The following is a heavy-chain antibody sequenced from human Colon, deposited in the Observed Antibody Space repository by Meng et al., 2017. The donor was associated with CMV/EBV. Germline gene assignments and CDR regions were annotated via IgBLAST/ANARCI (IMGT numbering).Heavy chain of an antibody. CDR2: ISGSGNTI. CDR3: AREPSSTVITPGGFDC. CDR1: GFAFSTYE. V-gene: IGHV3-48*03. J-gene: IGHJ4*02. D-gene: IGHD4-23*01. Sequence: GGSLRLSCAASGFAFSTYEMSWVRQAPGKGLEWVSYISGSGNTIYYADSVKGRFTISRDNAKNSLYLQMNSLRAEDTAIYYCAREPSSTVITPGGFDCWGQGTLVTVSS.